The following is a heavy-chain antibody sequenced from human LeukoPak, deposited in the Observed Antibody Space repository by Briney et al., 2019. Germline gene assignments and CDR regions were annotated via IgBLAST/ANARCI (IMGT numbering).Heavy chain of an antibody. V-gene: IGHV3-23*01. Sequence: GGSLRLSCAASGFTFSSYAMSWVRQAPGKGLEWVSAISGSGGSTYYADSVKGRFTISRDNSKNTLYLQMNSLRAEDTAVYYCASPRGYRSSTSCYAGDWYFDLWGRGTLVTVSS. J-gene: IGHJ2*01. CDR1: GFTFSSYA. CDR2: ISGSGGST. D-gene: IGHD2-2*01. CDR3: ASPRGYRSSTSCYAGDWYFDL.